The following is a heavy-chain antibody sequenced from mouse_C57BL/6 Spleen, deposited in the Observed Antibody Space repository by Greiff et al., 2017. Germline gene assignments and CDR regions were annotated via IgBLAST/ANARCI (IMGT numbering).Heavy chain of an antibody. CDR1: GYIFTSSG. CDR2: IYIGNGST. D-gene: IGHD1-1*01. CDR3: ARSSPSYGSGRFAY. J-gene: IGHJ3*01. Sequence: SGAELVRPGSSVKMSCKTSGYIFTSSGLNWVKQRPGQGLAWLGYIYIGNGSTAYNAKFKGKATLTSDTSSSTAYMQLSSLTSEDSAIYFCARSSPSYGSGRFAYWGQGTLVTVSA. V-gene: IGHV1-58*01.